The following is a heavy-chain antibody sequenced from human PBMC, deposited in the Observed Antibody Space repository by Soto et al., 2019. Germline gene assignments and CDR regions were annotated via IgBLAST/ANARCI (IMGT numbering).Heavy chain of an antibody. CDR3: ARDRFASSRSYFDY. Sequence: QVQLVESGGCVVQPGRSLRLSCAASGFTFRNYALHWVRQAPGKGLEWVAVISDDGSNKYYADSVKGRFTISRDNSKNTLYLQMNSLRAEDTAMYYCARDRFASSRSYFDYWGQGTPVTVSS. J-gene: IGHJ4*02. CDR1: GFTFRNYA. V-gene: IGHV3-30-3*01. CDR2: ISDDGSNK. D-gene: IGHD6-13*01.